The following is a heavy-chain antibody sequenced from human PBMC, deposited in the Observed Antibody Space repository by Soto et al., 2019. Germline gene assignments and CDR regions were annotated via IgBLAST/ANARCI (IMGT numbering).Heavy chain of an antibody. D-gene: IGHD6-13*01. Sequence: QVQLVESGGGVVQPGRSLRLSCAASGFTFSSYGMHWVRQAPGKGLEWVAVIWYDGSNKYYADSVKGRFTISRDIYKNTLYLQMNSLRAEDTAVYYCAGEQQLVLDYWGQGTLVTVSS. V-gene: IGHV3-33*01. J-gene: IGHJ4*02. CDR2: IWYDGSNK. CDR1: GFTFSSYG. CDR3: AGEQQLVLDY.